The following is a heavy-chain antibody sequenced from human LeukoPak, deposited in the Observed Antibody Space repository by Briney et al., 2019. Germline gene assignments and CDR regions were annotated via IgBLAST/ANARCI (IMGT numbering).Heavy chain of an antibody. D-gene: IGHD2-2*01. J-gene: IGHJ4*02. CDR2: ISGSGGTT. CDR3: AKDPSYFCSSTSCYFDY. CDR1: GFTFSNYA. V-gene: IGHV3-23*01. Sequence: GGSLRLSCAASGFTFSNYAVSWVRQAPGKGLEWVSAISGSGGTTYYADSVKGRFTISRDNSKNTLYLQMNSLRAEDTAVYYCAKDPSYFCSSTSCYFDYWGQGTLVTVSS.